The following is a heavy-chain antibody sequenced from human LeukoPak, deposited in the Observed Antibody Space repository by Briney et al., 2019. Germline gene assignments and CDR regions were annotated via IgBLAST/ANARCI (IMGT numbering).Heavy chain of an antibody. Sequence: PGGSLRLSCAASGITVSRYWMSWVRQTPGGGLEWVANIKQDENEQDYVDSVRGRFTISRDNAKNSLYLQMNSLRAEDTAVYYCAKDSGMDNWNYVDAFDIWGQGIMVTVSS. CDR2: IKQDENEQ. D-gene: IGHD1-7*01. V-gene: IGHV3-7*03. J-gene: IGHJ3*02. CDR1: GITVSRYW. CDR3: AKDSGMDNWNYVDAFDI.